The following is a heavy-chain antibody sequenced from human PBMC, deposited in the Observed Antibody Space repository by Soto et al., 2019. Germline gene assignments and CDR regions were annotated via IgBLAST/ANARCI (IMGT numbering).Heavy chain of an antibody. Sequence: QVQLQESGPGLVKPSQTLSLTCTVSGGSISSGGYYWSWIRQHPGKGLEWIGYIYYSGSTYYNPSLKSRVTISVDTPKNQFSLKLSSVTAADTAVYYCARDRGSGSYRPYWYFDLWGRGTLVTVAS. V-gene: IGHV4-31*03. CDR3: ARDRGSGSYRPYWYFDL. D-gene: IGHD3-10*01. CDR1: GGSISSGGYY. J-gene: IGHJ2*01. CDR2: IYYSGST.